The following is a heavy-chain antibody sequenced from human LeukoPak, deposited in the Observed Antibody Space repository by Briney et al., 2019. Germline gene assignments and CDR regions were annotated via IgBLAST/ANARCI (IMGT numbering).Heavy chain of an antibody. V-gene: IGHV3-74*01. CDR1: GFTFSSYW. D-gene: IGHD2-8*01. CDR2: INSDGSST. Sequence: GGSLRLSCAASGFTFSSYWMHWVRQAPGKGLVWVSRINSDGSSTSYADSVKGRFTISRDNAKNTLYLQMNSLRAEDTAVYYCVRVQGHPPNGLDIWGQGTMVTVSS. J-gene: IGHJ3*02. CDR3: VRVQGHPPNGLDI.